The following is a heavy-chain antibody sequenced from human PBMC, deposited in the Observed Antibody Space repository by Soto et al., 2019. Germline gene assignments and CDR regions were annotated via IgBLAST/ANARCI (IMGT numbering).Heavy chain of an antibody. Sequence: PGRSLRLSCAASGCNVSSYARRWVRQAPGKGLEWVSAISGSGGSTYYADSVKGRFTISRDNSKNTLYLQMNSLRAEDTAVYYCAKAVTLGGYYYYGMDVWGHGTTVTVS. CDR2: ISGSGGST. J-gene: IGHJ6*02. D-gene: IGHD4-17*01. CDR1: GCNVSSYA. V-gene: IGHV3-23*01. CDR3: AKAVTLGGYYYYGMDV.